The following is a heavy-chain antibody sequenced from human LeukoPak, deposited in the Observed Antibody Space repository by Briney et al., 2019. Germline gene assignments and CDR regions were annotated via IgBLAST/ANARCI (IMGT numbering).Heavy chain of an antibody. Sequence: SETLSLTCAVYGGSFSGYYWSWIRQPPGKGLEWIGEINHSGSTNYNPSLKSRVIISVDTSKNQFSLKLSSVTAADTAVYYCARLSAPALHYYDSSGYPPGWDYWGQGTLVTVSS. CDR3: ARLSAPALHYYDSSGYPPGWDY. V-gene: IGHV4-34*01. D-gene: IGHD3-22*01. CDR2: INHSGST. J-gene: IGHJ4*02. CDR1: GGSFSGYY.